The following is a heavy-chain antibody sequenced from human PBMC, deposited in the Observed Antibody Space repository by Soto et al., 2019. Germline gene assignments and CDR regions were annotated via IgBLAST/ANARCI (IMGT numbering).Heavy chain of an antibody. CDR3: ARAPVDTYMFYWSAP. CDR1: GDSVNSGNYY. D-gene: IGHD5-18*01. Sequence: PSETLSLTCTVSGDSVNSGNYYWSWMRQPPGKGLEWIGHIYYSGNTNYSPSLKSRITISLDTSNNLFSLNLTSVTAADMAVFFCARAPVDTYMFYWSAPGGQETLVTAPQ. J-gene: IGHJ5*02. CDR2: IYYSGNT. V-gene: IGHV4-61*01.